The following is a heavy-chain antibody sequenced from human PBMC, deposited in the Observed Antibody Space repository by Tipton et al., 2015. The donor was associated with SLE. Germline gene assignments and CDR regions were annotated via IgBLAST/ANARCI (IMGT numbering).Heavy chain of an antibody. V-gene: IGHV4-59*01. CDR2: IYYSGST. J-gene: IGHJ4*02. Sequence: TLSLTCTVSGGSISNYYWNWIRQPPGKGLEWIGYIYYSGSTNYNPSLKSRVTISVDTSKNQFSLKLGSVTAADTAVYYCARDFWSGYGSFDSWGQGTLVTVSP. CDR1: GGSISNYY. D-gene: IGHD3-3*01. CDR3: ARDFWSGYGSFDS.